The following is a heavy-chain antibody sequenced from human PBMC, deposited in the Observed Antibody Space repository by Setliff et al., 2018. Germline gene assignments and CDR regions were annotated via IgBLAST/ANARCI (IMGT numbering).Heavy chain of an antibody. CDR1: GGSLSGAS. Sequence: SETLSLTCTVSGGSLSGASIVTWIRQPPGKGLEFIGYVFYSGATKYDPSLKSRVTMSVDASKNQFSLKLRSVTAADTAMYYCAKGGTYRYFDYWGQGTLVTAPQ. CDR3: AKGGTYRYFDY. V-gene: IGHV4-61*08. CDR2: VFYSGAT. J-gene: IGHJ4*02.